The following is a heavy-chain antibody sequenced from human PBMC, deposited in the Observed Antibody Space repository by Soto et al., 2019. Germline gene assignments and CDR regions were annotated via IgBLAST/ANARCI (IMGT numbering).Heavy chain of an antibody. CDR3: ARIPQIALAGTRFGYFDL. V-gene: IGHV3-33*01. CDR1: GFTFSSYG. D-gene: IGHD6-19*01. J-gene: IGHJ2*01. Sequence: QVQLEESGGGVVQPGRSLRLSCAASGFTFSSYGMHWVRQAPGKGLEWVAVIWYDGSNKYYADSVKSRFTISRDKSKKTLYLQMNSLGAEDTAVYYCARIPQIALAGTRFGYFDLWGRGSLVTVSS. CDR2: IWYDGSNK.